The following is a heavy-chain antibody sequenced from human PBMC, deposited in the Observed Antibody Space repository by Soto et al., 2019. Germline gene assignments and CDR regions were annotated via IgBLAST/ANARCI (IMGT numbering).Heavy chain of an antibody. J-gene: IGHJ4*02. Sequence: PGGSLRLSCAASGFTFSSYTMKWVRPAPGKGLEWVSSISSSSSYIYYADSVKGRFTISRDNAKNSLYLQMNSLRAEDTAVYYCARDVCRYFDCLVDYWGQGTLVTVSS. CDR1: GFTFSSYT. CDR2: ISSSSSYI. CDR3: ARDVCRYFDCLVDY. V-gene: IGHV3-21*01. D-gene: IGHD3-9*01.